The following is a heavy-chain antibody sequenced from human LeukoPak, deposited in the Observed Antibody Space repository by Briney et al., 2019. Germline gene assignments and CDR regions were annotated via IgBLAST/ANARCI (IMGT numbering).Heavy chain of an antibody. CDR3: GRDRDIVVVPAGFDY. V-gene: IGHV4-59*12. CDR2: IYYSGSN. Sequence: PSETLSLTCTLSGGSISSDYWSWIRQPPGEGREWLGYIYYSGSNNYNPSLKSRVIILVDTSKNQFSLKLRSVTAADTAVYYCGRDRDIVVVPAGFDYWGQGTLVTVSS. CDR1: GGSISSDY. D-gene: IGHD2-2*01. J-gene: IGHJ4*02.